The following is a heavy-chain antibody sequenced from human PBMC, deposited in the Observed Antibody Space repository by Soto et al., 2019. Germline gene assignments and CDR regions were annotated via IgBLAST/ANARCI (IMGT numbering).Heavy chain of an antibody. CDR3: ARDAYYDMGV. J-gene: IGHJ6*02. CDR2: INSDGSTT. Sequence: EVQLVESGGGLVQPGGSLGLSCAASGFTFSTYWMHWVRQAPGKGLVWVSRINSDGSTTNYADSVKGRFTISRDNAKNTLYLQMNSLRAEDTAVYYCARDAYYDMGVWGQGTTVTVSS. V-gene: IGHV3-74*01. CDR1: GFTFSTYW.